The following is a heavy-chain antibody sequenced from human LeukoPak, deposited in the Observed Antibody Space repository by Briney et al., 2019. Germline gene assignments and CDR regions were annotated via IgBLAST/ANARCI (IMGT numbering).Heavy chain of an antibody. V-gene: IGHV3-23*01. CDR1: GFTFSSYG. J-gene: IGHJ4*02. CDR3: AKDSSSFPFSLVY. CDR2: ISGSGGST. D-gene: IGHD6-6*01. Sequence: GGSLRLSCAASGFTFSSYGMSWVRQAPGKGLEWVSAISGSGGSTYYADSVKGRFTISRDNSKNTLYLQMNSLRPEDTALYYCAKDSSSFPFSLVYWGQGTLVTVSS.